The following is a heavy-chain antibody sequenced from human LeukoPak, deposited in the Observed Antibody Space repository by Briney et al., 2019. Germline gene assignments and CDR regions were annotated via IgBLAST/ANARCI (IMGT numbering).Heavy chain of an antibody. D-gene: IGHD2-2*01. CDR3: ASPLQLLGAVGYFDY. J-gene: IGHJ4*02. CDR1: GYTFTGYY. CDR2: INPNSGGT. Sequence: GAAVKVSCKASGYTFTGYYMHWVRQAPGQGLEWMGWINPNSGGTNYAQKFQGRVTMTRDTSISTAYMELSRLRSDDTAVYYCASPLQLLGAVGYFDYWGQGTLVTVSS. V-gene: IGHV1-2*02.